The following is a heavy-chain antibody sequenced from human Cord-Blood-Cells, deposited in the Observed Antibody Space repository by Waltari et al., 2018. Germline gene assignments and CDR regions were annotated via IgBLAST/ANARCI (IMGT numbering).Heavy chain of an antibody. Sequence: QVQLQQWGAGLLKPSETLSLTCAVYGGSFSGYYWSWIRQPPGKGLGWIGEINHSGSTNYNPSLKSLVTISVDTSKNQFSLKRSSVTAADTAVYYCARVASSPRWYYFDYWGQGTLVTVSS. J-gene: IGHJ4*02. D-gene: IGHD2-15*01. CDR3: ARVASSPRWYYFDY. CDR1: GGSFSGYY. V-gene: IGHV4-34*01. CDR2: INHSGST.